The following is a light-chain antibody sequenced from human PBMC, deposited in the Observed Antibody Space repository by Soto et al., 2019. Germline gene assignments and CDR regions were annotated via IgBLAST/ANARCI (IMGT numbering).Light chain of an antibody. CDR3: QQYNNWPPIT. CDR2: DTS. V-gene: IGKV3-15*01. Sequence: EIVLTQSPGTLSLSPGERATLSCRASQSVSIKLAWYQQKPGQAPRRLIYDTSTRATGIPARFSGSGSGTEFTLTISSLQSEDFAVYYCQQYNNWPPITFGQGTRLEIK. CDR1: QSVSIK. J-gene: IGKJ5*01.